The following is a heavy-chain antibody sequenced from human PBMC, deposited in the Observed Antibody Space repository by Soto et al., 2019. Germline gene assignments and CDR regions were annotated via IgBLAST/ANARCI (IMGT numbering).Heavy chain of an antibody. Sequence: PSETLSLTCTVSGGSISSYYWSWIRQPPGKGLEWIGYIYYSGSTNYNPSLKSRVTISVDTSKNQFSLKLSSVTAADTAVYYCARDGGEADYVGVWFDPWGQGTLVTVSS. J-gene: IGHJ5*02. D-gene: IGHD4-17*01. CDR2: IYYSGST. CDR3: ARDGGEADYVGVWFDP. V-gene: IGHV4-59*01. CDR1: GGSISSYY.